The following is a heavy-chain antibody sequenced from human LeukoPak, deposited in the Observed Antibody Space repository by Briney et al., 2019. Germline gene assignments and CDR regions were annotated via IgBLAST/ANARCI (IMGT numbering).Heavy chain of an antibody. CDR1: GGSISSSSYY. Sequence: SETLSLTCTVSGGSISSSSYYWGWIRPPPGKGLEWIGSIYYSGSTYYNPSLKSRVTISVDTSKNQFSLKMSSVTAADTAVYYCARLSLGSSQKWTVYYYYYMDVWGKGTTVTVS. CDR2: IYYSGST. J-gene: IGHJ6*03. V-gene: IGHV4-39*01. CDR3: ARLSLGSSQKWTVYYYYYMDV. D-gene: IGHD6-13*01.